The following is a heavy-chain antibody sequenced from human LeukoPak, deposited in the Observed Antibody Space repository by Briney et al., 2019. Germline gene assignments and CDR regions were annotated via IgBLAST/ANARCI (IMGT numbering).Heavy chain of an antibody. CDR1: GYTFTSYG. D-gene: IGHD2-21*01. CDR3: AALNWRRSTRGEAGWFDP. CDR2: ISAYNGNT. J-gene: IGHJ5*02. Sequence: ASVKVSCKASGYTFTSYGISWVRQAPGQGLEWMGWISAYNGNTNYAQKLQGRVTMTRNTSISTAYMELSSLRSEDTAVYYCAALNWRRSTRGEAGWFDPWGQGTLVTVSS. V-gene: IGHV1-18*04.